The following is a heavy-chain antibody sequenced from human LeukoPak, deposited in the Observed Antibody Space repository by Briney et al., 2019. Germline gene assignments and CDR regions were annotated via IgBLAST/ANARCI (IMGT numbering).Heavy chain of an antibody. D-gene: IGHD3-10*01. Sequence: ASVKVSCKASGYTFTGYYMHWVRQAPGQGLEWMGWINPNSGGTNYAQKFQGRVTMTTDTSTSTPYMELRSLRSDDTAVYYCARVRGSGSYYNARTDFDYWGQGTLVTVSS. CDR2: INPNSGGT. CDR1: GYTFTGYY. V-gene: IGHV1-2*02. CDR3: ARVRGSGSYYNARTDFDY. J-gene: IGHJ4*02.